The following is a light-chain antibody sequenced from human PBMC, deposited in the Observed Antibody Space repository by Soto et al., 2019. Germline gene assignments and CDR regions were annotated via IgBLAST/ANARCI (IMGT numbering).Light chain of an antibody. Sequence: EIVLTQSPGTLSLSPGERATLSCRASQSVSSSYLAWYQQKPGQAPRLLIYGASSRATGIPDRFSGSGSGTDFTLTISSLQSEDFAVYYCQQYNNWPPLTFGQGTKVDI. V-gene: IGKV3-20*01. CDR1: QSVSSSY. CDR3: QQYNNWPPLT. CDR2: GAS. J-gene: IGKJ1*01.